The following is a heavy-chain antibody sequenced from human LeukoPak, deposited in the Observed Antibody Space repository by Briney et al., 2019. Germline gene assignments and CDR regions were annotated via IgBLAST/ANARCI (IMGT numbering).Heavy chain of an antibody. D-gene: IGHD3-10*01. J-gene: IGHJ6*03. CDR2: INPNSGGT. CDR1: GYTFTGYY. Sequence: ASVKVSCKASGYTFTGYYMHWVRQAPGQGLEWMGWINPNSGGTNYAQNLQGRVTMTTDTSTTTAYMELRSLKPDDTAVYYCARVAIINYRVYYYYYMDVWGKGTTVTVSS. CDR3: ARVAIINYRVYYYYYMDV. V-gene: IGHV1-2*02.